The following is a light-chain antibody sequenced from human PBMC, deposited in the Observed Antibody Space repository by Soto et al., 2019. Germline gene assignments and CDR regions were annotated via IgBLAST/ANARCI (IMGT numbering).Light chain of an antibody. CDR2: KAS. CDR1: QSISTW. V-gene: IGKV1-5*03. Sequence: DIQMTQSPSTLAASLGDRVNLTCRARQSISTWLAWYQQKPGEAPTLLVYKASLLETGVPPRFSGSGSATEVSPTIISRQHADFSSYYCRQYNSYSERTFGQGTKVEIK. J-gene: IGKJ1*01. CDR3: RQYNSYSERT.